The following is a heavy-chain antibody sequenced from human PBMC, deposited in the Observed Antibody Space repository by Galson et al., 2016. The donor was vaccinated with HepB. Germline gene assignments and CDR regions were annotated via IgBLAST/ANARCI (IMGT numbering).Heavy chain of an antibody. CDR2: IWYDGSDK. CDR1: RFTFSNYG. CDR3: ARDRRLGYCSSSICRRTEYYYGMDV. Sequence: SLRLSCAASRFTFSNYGMTWVRQAPGKGLEWVAVIWYDGSDKYYADSVKGRFSISRDNSKNTLYLQMNSLRAEDTALYYCARDRRLGYCSSSICRRTEYYYGMDVWGPGTTVTVSS. V-gene: IGHV3-33*01. J-gene: IGHJ6*02. D-gene: IGHD2-2*01.